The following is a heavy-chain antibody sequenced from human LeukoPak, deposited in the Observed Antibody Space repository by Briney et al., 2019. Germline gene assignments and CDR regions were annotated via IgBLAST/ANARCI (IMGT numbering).Heavy chain of an antibody. CDR3: AKITKATTPNY. CDR2: ITDSGRKT. J-gene: IGHJ4*02. CDR1: GFTFNNYA. Sequence: SGGSLRLSCEGSGFTFNNYAMNWVRQASGRGLEWVSGITDSGRKTYYADSVKGRFSISRDNSKNTVYLQMSDLRAEDTAVYYCAKITKATTPNYWGQGTLVTVSS. V-gene: IGHV3-23*01. D-gene: IGHD4-17*01.